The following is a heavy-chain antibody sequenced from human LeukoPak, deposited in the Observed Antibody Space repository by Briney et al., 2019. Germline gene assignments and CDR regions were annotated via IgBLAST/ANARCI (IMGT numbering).Heavy chain of an antibody. D-gene: IGHD3-10*01. J-gene: IGHJ4*02. CDR2: ISGSGGST. V-gene: IGHV3-23*01. CDR1: GFTFSSYG. CDR3: AKVAGAWFGESTPYYFDY. Sequence: GGSLRLSCAASGFTFSSYGMSWVRQAPGKGLEWVSAISGSGGSTYYADSVKGRFTISRDNSKNTLYLQMNSLRAEDTAVYYCAKVAGAWFGESTPYYFDYWGQGTLVTVSS.